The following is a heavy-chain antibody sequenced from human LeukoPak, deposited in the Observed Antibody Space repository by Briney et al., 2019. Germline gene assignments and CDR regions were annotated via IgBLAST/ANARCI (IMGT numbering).Heavy chain of an antibody. CDR2: INHSGST. Sequence: SETLSLTCAVYGGSFSGYYWSWIRQPPGKGLEWIGEINHSGSTNSNPSLKSRVTISVDTSKNQVSLKLSSVTAADTAVYYCARGNYYGSGARPGYWGQGTLVTVSS. CDR1: GGSFSGYY. D-gene: IGHD3-10*01. J-gene: IGHJ4*02. V-gene: IGHV4-34*01. CDR3: ARGNYYGSGARPGY.